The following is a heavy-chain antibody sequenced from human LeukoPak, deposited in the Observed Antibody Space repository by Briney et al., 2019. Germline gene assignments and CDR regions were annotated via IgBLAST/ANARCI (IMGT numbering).Heavy chain of an antibody. D-gene: IGHD2-2*02. Sequence: SETLSLTCTASGGPISGYYWIWIRQPPGKGLEWIGNIYNSGSTYYNPSLKSRVTISVDTSKNQFSLKLSSVTAADTAVYYCARVQDIVVVPAAIGAFDIWGQGTMVTVSS. V-gene: IGHV4-59*01. CDR3: ARVQDIVVVPAAIGAFDI. CDR2: IYNSGST. CDR1: GGPISGYY. J-gene: IGHJ3*02.